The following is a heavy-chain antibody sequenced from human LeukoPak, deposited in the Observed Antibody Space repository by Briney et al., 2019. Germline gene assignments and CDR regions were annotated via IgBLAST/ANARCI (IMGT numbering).Heavy chain of an antibody. V-gene: IGHV4-30-4*01. J-gene: IGHJ4*02. CDR1: GGSISSGDYY. CDR2: ISYSGST. CDR3: GRSDGYNFNL. Sequence: SQTLSLTCAVSGGSISSGDYYWSWIRQPPGKGLEWIGYISYSGSTYYNPSLKSRIAISIDTSKSQFSLKLSSVTAADTAVYYCGRSDGYNFNLWGQGTLVTVSS. D-gene: IGHD5-24*01.